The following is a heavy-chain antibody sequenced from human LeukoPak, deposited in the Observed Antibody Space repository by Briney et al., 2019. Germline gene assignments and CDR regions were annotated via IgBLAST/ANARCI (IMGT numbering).Heavy chain of an antibody. V-gene: IGHV4-4*09. J-gene: IGHJ6*03. CDR1: GASISSYY. CDR2: IYTGGST. Sequence: SETLSLTCNVSGASISSYYWSWIRQPPGKGLEWIGYIYTGGSTDYNPSLKSRVTMSLDTSKNQFSLKLNSVTATDTAVYYCASSYYYYMDVWGKGTTVTVSS. CDR3: ASSYYYYMDV.